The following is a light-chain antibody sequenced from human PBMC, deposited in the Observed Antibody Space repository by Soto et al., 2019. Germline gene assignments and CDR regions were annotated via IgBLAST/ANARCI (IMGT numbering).Light chain of an antibody. V-gene: IGLV2-14*01. J-gene: IGLJ3*02. CDR1: SSDVGGYNY. CDR2: EVS. Sequence: QPASVSGSPGQSITISCTGTSSDVGGYNYVSWYQQHPGKAPKLMIFEVSNRPSGVSNRFSGSKSGNTASLTISGLQAEDEADYYCSSYTSSSTLVFGGGTKLTVL. CDR3: SSYTSSSTLV.